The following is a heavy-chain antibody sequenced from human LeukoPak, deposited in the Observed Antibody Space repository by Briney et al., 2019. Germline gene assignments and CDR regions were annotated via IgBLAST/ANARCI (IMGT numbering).Heavy chain of an antibody. CDR1: GFTFDDYA. CDR3: AKARSPAISTAIGAFDI. Sequence: SLRLSCAASGFTFDDYAMHWVRQAPGKGLEWVSGISWNSGSIGYADSVKGRFTISRDNAKNSLYLKMNSLRAEDTALYYCAKARSPAISTAIGAFDIWGQGTMVTVSS. D-gene: IGHD2-21*02. J-gene: IGHJ3*02. V-gene: IGHV3-9*01. CDR2: ISWNSGSI.